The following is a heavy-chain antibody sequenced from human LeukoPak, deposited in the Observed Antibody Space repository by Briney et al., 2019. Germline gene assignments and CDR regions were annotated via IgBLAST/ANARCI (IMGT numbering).Heavy chain of an antibody. D-gene: IGHD3-10*01. Sequence: GGSLRLSCAASGFTFSSYAMSWVRQAPGKGLEWVSAISGSGGSTYYADSVKGRFTISRDNSKNTLYLQMNSLRAEDTAVYYCAKDKYYGSGSYYEGYYCYYMDVWGKGTTVTVSS. CDR1: GFTFSSYA. CDR2: ISGSGGST. V-gene: IGHV3-23*01. J-gene: IGHJ6*03. CDR3: AKDKYYGSGSYYEGYYCYYMDV.